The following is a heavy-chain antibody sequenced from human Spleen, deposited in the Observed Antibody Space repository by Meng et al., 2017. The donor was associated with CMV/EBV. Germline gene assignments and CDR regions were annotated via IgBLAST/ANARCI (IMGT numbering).Heavy chain of an antibody. D-gene: IGHD2-2*01. CDR1: GFTFSSYW. J-gene: IGHJ3*02. CDR3: ARDHPAAIAYDAFDI. CDR2: IKQDGSEK. Sequence: GESLKISCAASGFTFSSYWMSWVRQAPGKGLEWVANIKQDGSEKYYVDSVKGRFTISRDNAKNSLYLQMNSLRAEDTAVYYCARDHPAAIAYDAFDIWGQGTMVTVSS. V-gene: IGHV3-7*01.